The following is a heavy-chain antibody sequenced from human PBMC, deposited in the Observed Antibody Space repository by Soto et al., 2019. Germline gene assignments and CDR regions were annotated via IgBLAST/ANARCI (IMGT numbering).Heavy chain of an antibody. Sequence: GGSLRLSCTACGFTFSNAWMSWVRQAPGKGLEWVGRIKSKTDGGTTDYAAPVKGRFTISRDDSKNTLYLQMNSLKTEDTAVYYCTTDPNAETYYDILTGYNDWFDPWGQGTLVTVSS. CDR3: TTDPNAETYYDILTGYNDWFDP. CDR1: GFTFSNAW. V-gene: IGHV3-15*01. CDR2: IKSKTDGGTT. D-gene: IGHD3-9*01. J-gene: IGHJ5*02.